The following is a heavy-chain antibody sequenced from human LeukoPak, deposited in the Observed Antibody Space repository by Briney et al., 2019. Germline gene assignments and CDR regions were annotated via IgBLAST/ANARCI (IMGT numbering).Heavy chain of an antibody. D-gene: IGHD2-15*01. CDR1: GGSISSSSYY. Sequence: SETLSLTCTVSGGSISSSSYYWGWIRQPPGKGLEWIGSIYYSGSTYYNPSLNSRVTISVDTSKNQFSLKLSSVTAADTAVYYCARQALGYCSGGSCRTRYFDYWGQGTLVTVSS. J-gene: IGHJ4*02. CDR2: IYYSGST. CDR3: ARQALGYCSGGSCRTRYFDY. V-gene: IGHV4-39*01.